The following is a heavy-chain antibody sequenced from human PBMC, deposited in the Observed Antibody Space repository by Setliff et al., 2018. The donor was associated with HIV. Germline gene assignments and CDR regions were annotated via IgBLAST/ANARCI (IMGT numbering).Heavy chain of an antibody. Sequence: SLRLSCAASGFIFGNFAMSWVRQVLGKGLEWVSAISGGGRSADYAASVKGRFTISRDNAENSLYLQMNSLRAEDTALYYCARGGYGSGNYPLAHWGQGTLVTVSS. CDR3: ARGGYGSGNYPLAH. V-gene: IGHV3-23*01. J-gene: IGHJ1*01. CDR2: ISGGGRSA. CDR1: GFIFGNFA. D-gene: IGHD3-10*01.